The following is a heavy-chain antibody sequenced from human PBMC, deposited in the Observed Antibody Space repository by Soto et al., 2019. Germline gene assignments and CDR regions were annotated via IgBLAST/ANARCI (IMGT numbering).Heavy chain of an antibody. J-gene: IGHJ6*04. CDR1: GYTFTSYA. D-gene: IGHD3-3*01. V-gene: IGHV1-3*01. CDR3: ARGGYYVFWSGYYSHYYYGMDV. CDR2: INAGNGNT. Sequence: ASVKVSCKASGYTFTSYAMHWVRQAPGQRLEWMGWINAGNGNTKYSQKFQGRVTITRDTSASTAYMELSSLRSEDTAVYYCARGGYYVFWSGYYSHYYYGMDVWGKGPTVTVSS.